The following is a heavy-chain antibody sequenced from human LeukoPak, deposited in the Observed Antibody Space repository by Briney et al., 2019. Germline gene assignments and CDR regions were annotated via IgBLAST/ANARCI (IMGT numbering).Heavy chain of an antibody. V-gene: IGHV3-23*01. D-gene: IGHD1-26*01. CDR3: AKDLGRYRNNYFDY. J-gene: IGHJ4*02. Sequence: GGSLRLSCAASGFTFNSYAMSWVHQAPEKGLEWVATISGSGGGTYYADSVKGRFTISRDDSKNTLYLQMNSLRAEDTAVYYCAKDLGRYRNNYFDYWRQGTLVTVSP. CDR2: ISGSGGGT. CDR1: GFTFNSYA.